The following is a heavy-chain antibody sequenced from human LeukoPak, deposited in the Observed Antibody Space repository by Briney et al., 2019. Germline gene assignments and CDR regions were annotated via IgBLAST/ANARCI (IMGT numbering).Heavy chain of an antibody. CDR2: ISSSGSTI. J-gene: IGHJ4*02. CDR3: ARGSEYRYDFTGRGRTKSRLDY. V-gene: IGHV3-11*04. CDR1: GFTFSDYY. Sequence: GGSLRLSCAASGFTFSDYYMSWIRQAPGKGLEWVSYISSSGSTIYYADSVKGRFTISRDNSKNTVFLQMNSLRAEDTAVYYCARGSEYRYDFTGRGRTKSRLDYWGQGTLVTVSS. D-gene: IGHD3-3*01.